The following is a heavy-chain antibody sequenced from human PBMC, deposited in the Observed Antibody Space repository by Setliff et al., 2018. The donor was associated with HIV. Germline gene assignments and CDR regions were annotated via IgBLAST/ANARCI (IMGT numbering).Heavy chain of an antibody. V-gene: IGHV4-39*01. J-gene: IGHJ4*02. CDR1: GGSISNSRYY. CDR3: ARHLYGGYTGGFDY. Sequence: SETLSLTCTVSGGSISNSRYYWSWIRQPPGNGLEWIGSIYYSGSTYYNPSLKRRVTISVDTSKNQFSLKLSSVTAADTAVYYCARHLYGGYTGGFDYWGQGTLVTVSS. CDR2: IYYSGST. D-gene: IGHD5-12*01.